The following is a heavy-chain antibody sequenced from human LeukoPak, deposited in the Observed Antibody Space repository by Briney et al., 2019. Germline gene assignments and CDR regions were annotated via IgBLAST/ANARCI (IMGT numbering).Heavy chain of an antibody. J-gene: IGHJ4*02. D-gene: IGHD3-22*01. V-gene: IGHV4-59*01. CDR3: SRGSTRNFYDSSAGFDF. CDR2: IYYSGST. CDR1: GDSISPFC. Sequence: SETLSLTCTVSGDSISPFCWSWIRQLPGKGLEWIGNIYYSGSTSYNPPLKSRVTISLDTSKNQFSLRLTSVTAADTAVYYCSRGSTRNFYDSSAGFDFWGQGTLLTVSS.